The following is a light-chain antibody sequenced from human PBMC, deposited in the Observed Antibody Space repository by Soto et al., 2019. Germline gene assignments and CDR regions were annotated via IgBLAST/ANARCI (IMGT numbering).Light chain of an antibody. CDR1: QSVSSTY. J-gene: IGKJ1*01. CDR2: GAS. Sequence: VLSQSAGTLSLSPGERATLSCRASQSVSSTYLAWYQHRPGQAPWLLIYGASSRATGIPDRFSGSGSGTDFTLIISRLEPEDFAVYYCQQYGNSFVGFGQGTKVDIK. CDR3: QQYGNSFVG. V-gene: IGKV3-20*01.